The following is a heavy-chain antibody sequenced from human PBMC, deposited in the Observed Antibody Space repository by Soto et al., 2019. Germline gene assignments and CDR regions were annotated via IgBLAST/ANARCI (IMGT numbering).Heavy chain of an antibody. V-gene: IGHV3-48*02. J-gene: IGHJ6*02. CDR1: GFTFSTYT. CDR2: ISSGSDDI. CDR3: ARGERLHSDGMYYYYYGLDV. D-gene: IGHD5-18*01. Sequence: VQLVESGGRLVQPGGSLRLSCAASGFTFSTYTINWVRQAPGMGLEWISYISSGSDDIRYADSVKGRFTISRDNAKNSLYLQMNSLRDEDTAVYYCARGERLHSDGMYYYYYGLDVWGQGTTVSVSS.